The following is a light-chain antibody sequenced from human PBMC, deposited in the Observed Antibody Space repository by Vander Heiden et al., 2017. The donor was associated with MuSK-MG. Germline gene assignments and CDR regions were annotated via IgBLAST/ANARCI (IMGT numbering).Light chain of an antibody. CDR1: QSVSSY. V-gene: IGKV3-11*01. Sequence: EIVLTQSPATLSLSPGERATLSCRASQSVSSYLAWYQQKPGQAPRLLIYDASNRATGIPARFSGSGSVTDFTLTISSLEPEDFAVYYCQQRSKWPPTFGGGTKVEIK. CDR2: DAS. CDR3: QQRSKWPPT. J-gene: IGKJ4*01.